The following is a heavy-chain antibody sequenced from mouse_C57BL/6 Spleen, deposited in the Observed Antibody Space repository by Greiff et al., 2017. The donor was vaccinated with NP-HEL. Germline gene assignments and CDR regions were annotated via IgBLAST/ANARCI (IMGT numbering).Heavy chain of an antibody. CDR3: ADYGSSYGWFAY. CDR1: GYAFSSSW. D-gene: IGHD1-1*01. V-gene: IGHV1-82*01. CDR2: IYPGDGDT. Sequence: VKLMESGPELVKPGASVKISCKASGYAFSSSWMNWVKQRPGKGLEWIGRIYPGDGDTNYNGKFKGKATLTADKSSSTAYMQLSSLTSEDSAVYFCADYGSSYGWFAYWGQGTLVTVSA. J-gene: IGHJ3*01.